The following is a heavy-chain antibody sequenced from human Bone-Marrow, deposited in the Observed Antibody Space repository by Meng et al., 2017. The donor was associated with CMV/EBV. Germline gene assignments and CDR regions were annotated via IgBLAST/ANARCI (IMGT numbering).Heavy chain of an antibody. V-gene: IGHV4-59*11. CDR1: GVSISTHY. CDR3: AERGGGY. Sequence: QVRRQQSDPALLMLSGTLPLPCRVSGVSISTHYGSWIRQTPGKGLEWIASIHYTGRADYSPSLKSRVTVSVDTSDSQLSLKLSSVTTADTAMYYCAERGGGYWGQGILDTVSS. J-gene: IGHJ4*02. D-gene: IGHD1-1*01. CDR2: IHYTGRA.